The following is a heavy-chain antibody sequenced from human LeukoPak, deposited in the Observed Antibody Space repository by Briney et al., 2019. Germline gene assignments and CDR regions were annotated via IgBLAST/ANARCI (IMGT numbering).Heavy chain of an antibody. CDR2: IRPDGIDK. Sequence: PGGSLRLSCVGSGFTFRSHWVNWVRQSPRKGLEWVANIRPDGIDKYYVDSARGRFTVSRDNAKNPAFLQMNSLRAEDTAIYYCATISAQTFDIWGQGTLVSVSS. CDR1: GFTFRSHW. V-gene: IGHV3-7*01. D-gene: IGHD5-24*01. J-gene: IGHJ3*02. CDR3: ATISAQTFDI.